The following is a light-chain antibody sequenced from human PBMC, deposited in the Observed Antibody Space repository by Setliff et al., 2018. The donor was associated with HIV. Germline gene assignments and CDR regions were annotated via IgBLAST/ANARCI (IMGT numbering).Light chain of an antibody. CDR2: ATS. CDR3: QQSYSTPRT. Sequence: DIQMTQSPSSLSASVGDRVTITCRASQSIRSYLNWYQQKPGKAPKLLIYATSSLQSGVPSRFSGSGSGTDFTLTISSLQPEDFATYYCQQSYSTPRTVGQGTKVDIK. CDR1: QSIRSY. V-gene: IGKV1-39*01. J-gene: IGKJ1*01.